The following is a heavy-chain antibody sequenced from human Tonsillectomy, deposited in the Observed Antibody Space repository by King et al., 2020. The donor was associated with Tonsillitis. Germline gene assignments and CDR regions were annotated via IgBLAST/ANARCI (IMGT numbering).Heavy chain of an antibody. J-gene: IGHJ4*02. CDR2: IRSKADGGTT. CDR1: GFTFGDYT. D-gene: IGHD1-26*01. Sequence: VQLVESGGGLVQPGRSLRLSCTASGFTFGDYTISWFRQAPGKGLEWVGFIRSKADGGTTEYAASVKGRFTISRDDSKSIAYLQMNSLKTEDTAVYYCTRVVSYRFDYWGQGTLFTVSS. V-gene: IGHV3-49*03. CDR3: TRVVSYRFDY.